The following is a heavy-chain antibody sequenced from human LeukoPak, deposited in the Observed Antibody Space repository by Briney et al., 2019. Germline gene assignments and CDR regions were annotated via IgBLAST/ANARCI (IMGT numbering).Heavy chain of an antibody. J-gene: IGHJ4*02. D-gene: IGHD3-10*01. CDR2: IKSKTDGGTT. Sequence: GGSLRLSCAASGFTFSNAWMSWVRQAPGKGLEWVGRIKSKTDGGTTDYAAPVKGRFTISRDDSKNTLYLQMNSLKTEDTAVYYCSGESLADYFDYWGQGTLVTVSS. V-gene: IGHV3-15*01. CDR3: SGESLADYFDY. CDR1: GFTFSNAW.